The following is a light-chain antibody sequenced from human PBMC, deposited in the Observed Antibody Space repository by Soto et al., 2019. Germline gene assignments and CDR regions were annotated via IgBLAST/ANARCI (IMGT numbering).Light chain of an antibody. J-gene: IGLJ1*01. CDR3: SAYAGSNYFG. V-gene: IGLV2-8*01. CDR2: EVS. Sequence: QSVLAQPPSASGSPGQSVTISCTGTSSDVGGYNYVSWYQQHPGKAPKLMIYEVSERPSGVPDRFSGSKSSNTASLTVSGLQAEAEADYYCSAYAGSNYFGFGSGTKVT. CDR1: SSDVGGYNY.